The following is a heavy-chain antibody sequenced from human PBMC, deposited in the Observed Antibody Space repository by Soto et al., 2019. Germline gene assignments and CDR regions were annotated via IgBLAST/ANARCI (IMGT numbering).Heavy chain of an antibody. V-gene: IGHV3-23*01. CDR2: ISGSGGST. CDR3: AKSLSVTRGPFVY. D-gene: IGHD4-17*01. J-gene: IGHJ4*02. CDR1: GFTFSSYA. Sequence: EVQLLESGGGLVQPGGSLRLSCAASGFTFSSYAMSWVRQAPGKGLEWVSAISGSGGSTYYADSVKGRFTISRDNSKNSLYLQMSSLRAEDTAVYYWAKSLSVTRGPFVYWGQGTLVTVSS.